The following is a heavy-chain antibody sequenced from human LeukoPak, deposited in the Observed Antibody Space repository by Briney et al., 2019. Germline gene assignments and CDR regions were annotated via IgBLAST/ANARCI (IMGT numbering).Heavy chain of an antibody. J-gene: IGHJ4*02. CDR3: ARHVGSGWSHRRNYFDY. D-gene: IGHD6-19*01. Sequence: GESLKISCKGSGYSFTSYWIGWVRQMPGKGLEWMGIIFPGDSDTRYSPSFQGQVTISADKSISTAYLQWSSLKASDTAMYYCARHVGSGWSHRRNYFDYWGQGTLVTVSS. CDR1: GYSFTSYW. CDR2: IFPGDSDT. V-gene: IGHV5-51*01.